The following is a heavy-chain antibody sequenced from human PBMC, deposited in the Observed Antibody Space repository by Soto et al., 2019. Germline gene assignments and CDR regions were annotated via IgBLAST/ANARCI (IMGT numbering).Heavy chain of an antibody. Sequence: PGESLKISCNGSGCSFTSYWIGWVRQMPGKGLEWMGIIYPGDSDTRYSSSFQGQVTISADKSISTAYLQWSSLKASDTAMYYCARQMVRGAIDYYYYYMDVWGKGTTVTVSS. CDR2: IYPGDSDT. CDR3: ARQMVRGAIDYYYYYMDV. V-gene: IGHV5-51*01. D-gene: IGHD3-10*01. J-gene: IGHJ6*03. CDR1: GCSFTSYW.